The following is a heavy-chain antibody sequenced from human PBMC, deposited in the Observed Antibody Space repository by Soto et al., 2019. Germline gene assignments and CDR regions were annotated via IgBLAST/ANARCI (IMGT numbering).Heavy chain of an antibody. CDR3: AKGRDYYDSSGYLDY. CDR2: ISGSGGRT. CDR1: GFTFSSYA. D-gene: IGHD3-22*01. Sequence: PGGSLRLSCAASGFTFSSYAMSWVRQAPGKGLEWVSAISGSGGRTYYADSVKGRFTISRDNSKNTLYLQMNSLRAEDTAVYYCAKGRDYYDSSGYLDYWGQGTLVTVSS. V-gene: IGHV3-23*01. J-gene: IGHJ4*02.